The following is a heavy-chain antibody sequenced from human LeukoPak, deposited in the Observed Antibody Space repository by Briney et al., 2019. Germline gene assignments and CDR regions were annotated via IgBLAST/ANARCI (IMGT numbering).Heavy chain of an antibody. CDR2: MSYSGNA. D-gene: IGHD5-24*01. Sequence: SETLFLTCTVSGGSISSYYWSGIRQPPGKGLEWIGYMSYSGNANYNPSLKSRVTISLDTSKNQFSLKLTSVTAADTALYYCARGDGYNWDYFFDYWGQGTLVTLSS. V-gene: IGHV4-59*01. CDR1: GGSISSYY. CDR3: ARGDGYNWDYFFDY. J-gene: IGHJ4*02.